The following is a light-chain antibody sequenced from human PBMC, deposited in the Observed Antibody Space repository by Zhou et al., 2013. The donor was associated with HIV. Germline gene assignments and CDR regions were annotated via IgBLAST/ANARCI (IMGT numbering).Light chain of an antibody. V-gene: IGKV2-28*01. CDR2: LGS. CDR3: MQALQPLT. CDR1: QSLLHSNGYNY. J-gene: IGKJ4*01. Sequence: DIVMTQSPLSLPVTPGEPASISCSSSQSLLHSNGYNYLDWYLQKPGQSPQLLIYLGSNRASGVPDRFSGRGSGTDFTLTISRVESEDVGIYYCMQALQPLTFGGGTKVEIK.